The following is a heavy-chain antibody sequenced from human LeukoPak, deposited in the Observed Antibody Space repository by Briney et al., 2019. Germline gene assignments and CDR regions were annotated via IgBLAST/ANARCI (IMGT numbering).Heavy chain of an antibody. Sequence: GESLKISCKGSGYSFTQNWIGWVRPMPGKGLEWMGIIYPGDSDTKYSPAFQGQVTISADKSISTAYLQWSSLKTSDTAIYYCARGTPAYYFDYWGQGTLVTVSS. CDR3: ARGTPAYYFDY. CDR1: GYSFTQNW. V-gene: IGHV5-51*01. CDR2: IYPGDSDT. D-gene: IGHD1-7*01. J-gene: IGHJ4*02.